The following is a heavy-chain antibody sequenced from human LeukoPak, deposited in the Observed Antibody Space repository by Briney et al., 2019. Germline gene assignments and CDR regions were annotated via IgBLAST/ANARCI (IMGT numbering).Heavy chain of an antibody. J-gene: IGHJ3*02. CDR3: SRALNYYDSSGSRVDAFDI. V-gene: IGHV4-59*01. Sequence: SETLSLTCTVSGGSISSYYWSWLRQPPGKGLEWIGYIYYSGSTNYNPSLTSRVTISGDTSKNQFSLKLSSVTAADTAVYYCSRALNYYDSSGSRVDAFDIWGQGTMVTVSS. CDR1: GGSISSYY. D-gene: IGHD3-22*01. CDR2: IYYSGST.